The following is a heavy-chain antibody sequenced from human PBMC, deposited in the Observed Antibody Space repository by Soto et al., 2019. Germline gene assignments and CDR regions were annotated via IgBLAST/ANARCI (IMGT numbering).Heavy chain of an antibody. J-gene: IGHJ6*03. CDR2: TYYKSKWYY. CDR1: GDSVSSNCVG. CDR3: ARGSWDDVSGHYYMDV. V-gene: IGHV6-1*01. D-gene: IGHD1-1*01. Sequence: SQTLSLTCDISGDSVSSNCVGWNWIRQTPSRGLEWLGRTYYKSKWYYTYAASVKSRITVSPDTSKNQFSLQLTSVTPEDTAVYYCARGSWDDVSGHYYMDVWDKGTTVTVSS.